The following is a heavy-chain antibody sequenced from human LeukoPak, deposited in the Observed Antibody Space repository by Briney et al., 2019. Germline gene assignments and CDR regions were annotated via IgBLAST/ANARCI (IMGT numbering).Heavy chain of an antibody. CDR1: GFTFSGYG. CDR2: IRYDGSNK. D-gene: IGHD6-13*01. V-gene: IGHV3-30*02. CDR3: AKDGVRGQLTPNWFDP. Sequence: GGSLRLSCAASGFTFSGYGMHWVRQAPGKGLEWVAFIRYDGSNKYYADSVKGRITISRDNSKNTLYLQMNSLRAEDTAVYYCAKDGVRGQLTPNWFDPWGQGTLVTVSS. J-gene: IGHJ5*02.